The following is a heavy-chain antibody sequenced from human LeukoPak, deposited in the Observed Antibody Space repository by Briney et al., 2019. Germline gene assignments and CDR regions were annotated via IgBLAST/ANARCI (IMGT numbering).Heavy chain of an antibody. D-gene: IGHD5-18*01. Sequence: ASVKVSCKASGYTFHTYGISWVRQAPGQGLEWMGWISAYDGNTNYAQKFQGRVTMTTDTSTSTAYMELRSLRSDDTAMYYCARLADTAMVPFDYWGQGTLVTVSS. CDR1: GYTFHTYG. CDR3: ARLADTAMVPFDY. V-gene: IGHV1-18*01. CDR2: ISAYDGNT. J-gene: IGHJ4*02.